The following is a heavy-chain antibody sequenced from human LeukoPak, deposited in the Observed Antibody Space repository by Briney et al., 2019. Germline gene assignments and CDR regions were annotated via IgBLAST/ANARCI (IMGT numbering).Heavy chain of an antibody. Sequence: PGGSLRLSCAASGFTFDDYGMSWVRHAPGKGLEWVSAITSSGGSTYYGDSVKGRFTISRDNSRNTLYLQMNSLRVDDTAVYYCARDLCWGCFDDWGQGNLVTVSS. CDR2: ITSSGGST. D-gene: IGHD3-10*02. J-gene: IGHJ4*02. CDR1: GFTFDDYG. CDR3: ARDLCWGCFDD. V-gene: IGHV3-23*01.